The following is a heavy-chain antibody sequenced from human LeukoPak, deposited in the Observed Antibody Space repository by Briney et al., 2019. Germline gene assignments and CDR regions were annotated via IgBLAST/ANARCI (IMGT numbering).Heavy chain of an antibody. CDR1: GYTFTGYN. Sequence: ASVKVSCKASGYTFTGYNMHWVRQAPGQGLEWMGWINPNSGGTNYAQKFQGRVTMTRDTSISTAYMELSRLRSEDTAVYYCAKDYGETLLWFGGYYFDYWGQGTLVTVSS. CDR3: AKDYGETLLWFGGYYFDY. V-gene: IGHV1-2*02. J-gene: IGHJ4*02. CDR2: INPNSGGT. D-gene: IGHD3-10*01.